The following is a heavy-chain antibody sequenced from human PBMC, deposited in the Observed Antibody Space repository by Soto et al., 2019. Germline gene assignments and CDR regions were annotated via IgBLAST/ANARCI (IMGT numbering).Heavy chain of an antibody. CDR1: GYPFPSFE. CDR3: ARESNHYQDFFQN. Sequence: EASVKVSCKTSGYPFPSFEVHWIRQAPGQRPEWMGGTSNAGSGNTKYSQKFQDRLTITGDKRATTVYMALSSLTSEDTATYYCARESNHYQDFFQNWGQGTQVTVSS. D-gene: IGHD2-2*01. J-gene: IGHJ4*02. V-gene: IGHV1-3*01. CDR2: TSNAGSGNT.